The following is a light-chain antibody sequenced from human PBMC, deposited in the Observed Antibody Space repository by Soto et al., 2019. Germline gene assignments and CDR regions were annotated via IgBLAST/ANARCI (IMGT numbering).Light chain of an antibody. V-gene: IGKV3-11*01. CDR3: QQRLNWPPG. CDR1: QSVISSY. Sequence: EDVVTQSPGSLTLSPGERDTLSCRASQSVISSYLAWYQQKPGQAPRLLIYGASSRATGVPARFSGSRSGTDFTLTISDLEPADFGLYYCQQRLNWPPGFGQGTKVDI. J-gene: IGKJ1*01. CDR2: GAS.